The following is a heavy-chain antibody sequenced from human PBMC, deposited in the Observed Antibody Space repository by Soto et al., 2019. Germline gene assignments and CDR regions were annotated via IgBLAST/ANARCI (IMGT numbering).Heavy chain of an antibody. CDR2: INPNSGGT. V-gene: IGHV1-2*04. CDR1: GYTFTDYF. Sequence: ASVKVSCKASGYTFTDYFMNWMRQAPGQRLEWMGWINPNSGGTNYAQKFQGWVTMTRDTSISTAYMELSRLRSDDTAVYYCARVISRVNHDLFYWGQGTLVTVSS. D-gene: IGHD3-3*01. J-gene: IGHJ4*02. CDR3: ARVISRVNHDLFY.